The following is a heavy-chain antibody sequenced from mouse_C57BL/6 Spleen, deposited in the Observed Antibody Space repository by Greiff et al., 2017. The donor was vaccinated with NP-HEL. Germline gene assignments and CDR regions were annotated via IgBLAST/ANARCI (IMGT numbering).Heavy chain of an antibody. CDR1: GFTFRDYG. D-gene: IGHD4-1*01. J-gene: IGHJ2*01. Sequence: EVQVVESGGGLVKPGGSLKLSCAASGFTFRDYGMHWVRQAPEKGLEWVAYISSGSSTIYYADTVKGRFTISRDNAKNTLFLQMTSLRSEDTAMYYCARRSGTSGYFDYWGQGTTLTVSS. CDR2: ISSGSSTI. V-gene: IGHV5-17*01. CDR3: ARRSGTSGYFDY.